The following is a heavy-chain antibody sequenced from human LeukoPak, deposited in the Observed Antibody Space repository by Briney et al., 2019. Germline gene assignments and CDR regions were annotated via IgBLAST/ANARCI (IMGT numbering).Heavy chain of an antibody. Sequence: PSETLSLTCTVSGGSIRGYYWTWIRQPPGKGLEWIGYIYYSGSVDYNPSLTSRVTISVDTSNNQFSLKLSSVTAADSALYYCASEYCSSTNCYFDYWGQGTLVTVSS. J-gene: IGHJ4*02. CDR1: GGSIRGYY. CDR3: ASEYCSSTNCYFDY. V-gene: IGHV4-59*01. CDR2: IYYSGSV. D-gene: IGHD2-2*01.